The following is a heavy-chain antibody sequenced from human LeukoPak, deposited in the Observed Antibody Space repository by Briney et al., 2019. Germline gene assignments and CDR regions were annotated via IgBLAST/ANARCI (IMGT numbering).Heavy chain of an antibody. CDR3: AREQDDAFDI. CDR2: IYYSGST. J-gene: IGHJ3*02. D-gene: IGHD6-13*01. CDR1: GGSISSYY. V-gene: IGHV4-30-4*08. Sequence: PSETLSLTCTVSGGSISSYYWSWIRQPPGKGLEWIGYIYYSGSTYYNPSLKSRVTISVDTSKNQFSLKLSSVTAADTAVYYCAREQDDAFDIWGQGTMVTVSS.